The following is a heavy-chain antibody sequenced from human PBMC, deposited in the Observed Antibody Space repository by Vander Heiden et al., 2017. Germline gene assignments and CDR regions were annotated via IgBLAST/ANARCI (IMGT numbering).Heavy chain of an antibody. CDR1: GFTFSSHW. Sequence: EVQLVGSGGGLVQPGGSLRLSCSASGFTFSSHWMSWVRQAPGKGLEWVANIKQDGSEKYYVDSVKGRFTISRDNAKNSLYLQMNSLRAEDTAVYYCARDAGGGEFDYWGQGTLVTVS. V-gene: IGHV3-7*01. D-gene: IGHD3-16*01. CDR3: ARDAGGGEFDY. CDR2: IKQDGSEK. J-gene: IGHJ4*02.